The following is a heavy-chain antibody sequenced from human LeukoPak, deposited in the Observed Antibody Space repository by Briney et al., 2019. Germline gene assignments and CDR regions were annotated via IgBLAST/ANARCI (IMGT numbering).Heavy chain of an antibody. D-gene: IGHD1-26*01. CDR3: GAESSGIVGARDY. CDR1: GGSFSGYY. J-gene: IGHJ4*02. V-gene: IGHV4-34*01. CDR2: INHSGST. Sequence: PSETLSLTXAVYGGSFSGYYWSWIRQPPGKGLEWIGEINHSGSTNYNPSLKSRVTISVDTSKNQFSLKLSSVTAADTAVYYCGAESSGIVGARDYWGQGTLVTVSS.